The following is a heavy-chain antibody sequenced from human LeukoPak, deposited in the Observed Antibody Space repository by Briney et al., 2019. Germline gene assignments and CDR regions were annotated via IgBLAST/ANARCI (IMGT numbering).Heavy chain of an antibody. D-gene: IGHD6-6*01. Sequence: PSETLSLTCAVYGASFSGYYWSWIRQPPGKGLEWIGEINHSGSTNYNPSLKSRFTTSVDTSKNQFSLKLSSVTAADTAVYYCAKSISGFDPWGQGTLVTVSS. CDR3: AKSISGFDP. CDR2: INHSGST. CDR1: GASFSGYY. V-gene: IGHV4-34*01. J-gene: IGHJ5*02.